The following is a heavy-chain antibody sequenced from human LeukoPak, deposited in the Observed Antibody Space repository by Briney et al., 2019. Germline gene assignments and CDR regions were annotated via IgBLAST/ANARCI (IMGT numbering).Heavy chain of an antibody. CDR2: IRSKAYGGTT. J-gene: IGHJ4*02. CDR3: TRVGVLLWFGEPIRYFDY. D-gene: IGHD3-10*01. CDR1: GFNFINAW. Sequence: GGSLRLSCAASGFNFINAWMTWVRQAPGKGLEWVGFIRSKAYGGTTEYAASVKGRFTISRDDSKSIAYLQMNSLKTEDTAVYYCTRVGVLLWFGEPIRYFDYWGQGTLVTVSS. V-gene: IGHV3-49*04.